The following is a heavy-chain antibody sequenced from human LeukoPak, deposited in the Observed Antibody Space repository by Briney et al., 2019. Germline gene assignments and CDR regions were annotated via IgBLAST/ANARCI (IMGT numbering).Heavy chain of an antibody. J-gene: IGHJ4*02. CDR2: IYTSGST. CDR1: GGSISSGSYY. D-gene: IGHD3-3*01. V-gene: IGHV4-61*02. Sequence: SETLSLTCTVSGGSISSGSYYWSWIRQPAGKGLEGIVRIYTSGSTNYNPSLKSRVTISVDTSKNQFSLKLSSVTAADTAVYYCARAGWSGYLGAIDYWGQGTLVTVSS. CDR3: ARAGWSGYLGAIDY.